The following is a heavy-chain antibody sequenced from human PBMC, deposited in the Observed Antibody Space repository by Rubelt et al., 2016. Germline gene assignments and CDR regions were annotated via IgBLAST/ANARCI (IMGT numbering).Heavy chain of an antibody. J-gene: IGHJ2*01. V-gene: IGHV4-38-2*02. CDR3: SRLGATSWIYWYVDL. CDR2: ISHSGTT. D-gene: IGHD2-2*01. CDR1: GFSISSGYL. Sequence: GLVKPSETLSLTCTVSGFSISSGYLWGWIRQPPGKGLEWIGSISHSGTTYYNPSLKSRVAISLDTSKNQFSLKLTSVTAADTAVYYCSRLGATSWIYWYVDLWGRGTLSLSPQ.